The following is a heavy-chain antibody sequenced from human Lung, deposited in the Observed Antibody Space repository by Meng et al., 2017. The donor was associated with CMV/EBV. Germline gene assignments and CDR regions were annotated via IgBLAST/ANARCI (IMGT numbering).Heavy chain of an antibody. D-gene: IGHD3-3*01. CDR2: ISAYSGNT. CDR1: GYIFTNYG. Sequence: ASXXVSXKASGYIFTNYGISWVRQAPGQGLEWMGWISAYSGNTNFAQNLQGRVTMTTDTSTSTAYMELRSLRSDDTAVYYCARNTIFGVVIIPWFDYWGQXTLCTVS. V-gene: IGHV1-18*01. J-gene: IGHJ4*02. CDR3: ARNTIFGVVIIPWFDY.